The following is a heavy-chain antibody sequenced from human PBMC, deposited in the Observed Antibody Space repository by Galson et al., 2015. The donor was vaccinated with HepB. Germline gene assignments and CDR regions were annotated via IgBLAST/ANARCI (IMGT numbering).Heavy chain of an antibody. CDR2: ISYDGSNK. CDR1: GFTFSSYA. D-gene: IGHD5-12*01. Sequence: SLRLSCAASGFTFSSYAMHWVRQAPGKGLEWVAVISYDGSNKYYADSVKGRFTISRDNSKNTLYLQMNSLRAEDTAVYYCAREGVDIAPYFDYWGQGTLVTVSS. V-gene: IGHV3-30*04. CDR3: AREGVDIAPYFDY. J-gene: IGHJ4*02.